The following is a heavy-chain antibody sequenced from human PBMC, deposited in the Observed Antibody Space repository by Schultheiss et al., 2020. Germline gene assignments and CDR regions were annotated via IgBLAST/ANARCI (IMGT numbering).Heavy chain of an antibody. CDR3: ATNGKDYYDSSGYYWNWYFDL. CDR2: IYSGGST. CDR1: GFTVSSNY. V-gene: IGHV3-53*01. Sequence: GESLKISCAASGFTVSSNYMSWVRQAPGKGLEWVSVIYSGGSTYYADSVKGRFTISRDNSKNTLYLQMNSLRAEDTAVYYCATNGKDYYDSSGYYWNWYFDLWGRGTLVTVSS. J-gene: IGHJ2*01. D-gene: IGHD3-22*01.